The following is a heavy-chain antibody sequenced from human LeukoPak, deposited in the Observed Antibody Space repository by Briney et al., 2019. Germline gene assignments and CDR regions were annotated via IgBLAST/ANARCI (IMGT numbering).Heavy chain of an antibody. Sequence: GGSLRLSCAASGFTFSSYAMSWVRQAPGKGLEWVSAISGSGGSTYYADSVKGRFTISRDNSKNTLYLQMNSLRIEDTAVYYCAKVPGQNTVIPDYWGQGTLVTVSS. J-gene: IGHJ4*02. CDR2: ISGSGGST. D-gene: IGHD4-11*01. CDR3: AKVPGQNTVIPDY. CDR1: GFTFSSYA. V-gene: IGHV3-23*01.